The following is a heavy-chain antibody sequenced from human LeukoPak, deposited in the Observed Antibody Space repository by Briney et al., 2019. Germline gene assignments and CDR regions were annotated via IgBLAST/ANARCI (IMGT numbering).Heavy chain of an antibody. CDR1: RFTFSNYG. J-gene: IGHJ4*02. V-gene: IGHV3-30*18. CDR3: AKTGNYNWNGFDY. CDR2: ISYDGSNK. Sequence: PGGSLRLSCAASRFTFSNYGMHWVRQAPGKGLEWVAIISYDGSNKYYADSVKGRFTISRDNSKNTLYLQMNSLRVEDSAVYYCAKTGNYNWNGFDYWGQGTLVTVS. D-gene: IGHD1-20*01.